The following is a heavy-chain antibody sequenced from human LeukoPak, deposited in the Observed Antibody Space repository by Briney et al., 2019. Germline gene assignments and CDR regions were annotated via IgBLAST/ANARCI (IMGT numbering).Heavy chain of an antibody. CDR1: GFTLSSYA. CDR3: AKARGYCSSTSCYDYYFDY. Sequence: GGSLRLSCAASGFTLSSYAMGWVRQAPGKGLEWVSAISGRGGSTYYADSVKGRFTISRDNSKNTLYLQMNSLRAEDTAVYYCAKARGYCSSTSCYDYYFDYWGQGTLVTVSS. D-gene: IGHD2-2*01. CDR2: ISGRGGST. J-gene: IGHJ4*02. V-gene: IGHV3-23*01.